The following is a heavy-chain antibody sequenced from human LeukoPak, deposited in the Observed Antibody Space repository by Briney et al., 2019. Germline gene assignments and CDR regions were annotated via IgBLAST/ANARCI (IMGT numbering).Heavy chain of an antibody. V-gene: IGHV4-30-2*01. CDR3: ASTYSGSYHFDY. CDR1: GGSISSGGYY. D-gene: IGHD1-26*01. J-gene: IGHJ4*02. CDR2: IYHSGST. Sequence: SETLSLTCTVSGGSISSGGYYWSWIRQPPGKGLEWIGYIYHSGSTYYNPSLKSRVTISVDRSKNQFSLKLSSVTAADTAVYYCASTYSGSYHFDYWGQGTLVTVSS.